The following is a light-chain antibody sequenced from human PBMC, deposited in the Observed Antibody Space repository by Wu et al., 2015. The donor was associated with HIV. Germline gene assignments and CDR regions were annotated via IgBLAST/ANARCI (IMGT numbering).Light chain of an antibody. CDR3: QQRSNWPLLS. Sequence: EIVLTQSPATLSLSPGERATLSCRASQSVSNYLAWYQQKPGQAPRLLIYDASNRATGIPARFRGSGSGTDFTLTTSSLEPEDFAVYYCQQRSNWPLLSFGGGTKVEIK. CDR1: QSVSNY. CDR2: DAS. J-gene: IGKJ4*01. V-gene: IGKV3-11*01.